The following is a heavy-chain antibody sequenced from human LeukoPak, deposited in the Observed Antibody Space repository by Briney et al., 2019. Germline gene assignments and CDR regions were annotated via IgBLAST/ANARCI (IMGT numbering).Heavy chain of an antibody. CDR1: GYSISSGYY. CDR3: ARHKTRYCSGGSCYPDAFDI. CDR2: IYHSGST. V-gene: IGHV4-38-2*01. Sequence: SETLSLTFAVSGYSISSGYYWGWIRQPPGKGLEWIGSIYHSGSTYYNPSLKSRVTISVDTSKNQFSLKLSSVTAADTAVYYCARHKTRYCSGGSCYPDAFDIWGQGTMATVSS. J-gene: IGHJ3*02. D-gene: IGHD2-15*01.